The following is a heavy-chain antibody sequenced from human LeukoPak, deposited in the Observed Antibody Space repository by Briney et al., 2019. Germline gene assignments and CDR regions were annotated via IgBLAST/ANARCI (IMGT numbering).Heavy chain of an antibody. CDR3: ARHGLYGCRGGRCYTSFYYYGMDV. V-gene: IGHV5-51*01. J-gene: IGHJ6*02. Sequence: GESLKISCKGSGYKFSAYWIGWVRQMPGRGLEWMGIIYPDEYDTRYSPSFQGQVTISVDKSLSTAYLQWNSLEASDTAMYFCARHGLYGCRGGRCYTSFYYYGMDVWGQGTTVTVSS. CDR1: GYKFSAYW. CDR2: IYPDEYDT. D-gene: IGHD2-15*01.